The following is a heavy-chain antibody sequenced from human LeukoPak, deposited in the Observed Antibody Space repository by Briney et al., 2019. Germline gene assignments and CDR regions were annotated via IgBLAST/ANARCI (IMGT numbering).Heavy chain of an antibody. CDR3: ARSIGSYYTMDV. D-gene: IGHD3-22*01. Sequence: GGSLRLSCAASGFTFSSYGMHWVRQAPGKGLEWVAVISYDGSNKYYADSVKGRFTISRDNAKNSLYLQMNSLRAEDTAVYYCARSIGSYYTMDVWGQGTTVTVSS. CDR2: ISYDGSNK. CDR1: GFTFSSYG. J-gene: IGHJ6*02. V-gene: IGHV3-30*03.